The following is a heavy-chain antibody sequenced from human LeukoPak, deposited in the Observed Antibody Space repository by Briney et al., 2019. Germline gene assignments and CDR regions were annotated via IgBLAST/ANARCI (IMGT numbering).Heavy chain of an antibody. CDR1: GFIFSNYW. Sequence: GGSLRLSCGASGFIFSNYWMSWVRQAPGKGLEWVANINQDGSEKYYVDSVKGRFTISRDNGKNSVYLQMNSLRAEDTAVYYCARGGGLGFCSSTSCFNWFDPWGQGTLVTVSS. J-gene: IGHJ5*02. V-gene: IGHV3-7*01. CDR2: INQDGSEK. D-gene: IGHD2-2*01. CDR3: ARGGGLGFCSSTSCFNWFDP.